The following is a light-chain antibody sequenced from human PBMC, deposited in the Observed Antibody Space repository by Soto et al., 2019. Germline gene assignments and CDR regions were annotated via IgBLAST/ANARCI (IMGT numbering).Light chain of an antibody. CDR3: GTWDSSLSAYV. V-gene: IGLV1-51*02. J-gene: IGLJ1*01. Sequence: QSVLTLPPSVSAAPGQKVTISCSRSGSNIGNNYVSWYQQLPGTAPKLLIYENNKRPSGIPDRFSGSKSGTSATLGITGLQTGDEADYYCGTWDSSLSAYVFGTGTKVTVL. CDR2: ENN. CDR1: GSNIGNNY.